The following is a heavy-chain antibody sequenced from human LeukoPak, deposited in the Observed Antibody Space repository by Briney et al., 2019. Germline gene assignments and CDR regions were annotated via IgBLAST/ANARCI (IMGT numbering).Heavy chain of an antibody. CDR2: MNPNSGNT. V-gene: IGHV1-8*01. Sequence: ASVKVSCKASGYTFTSYDINWVRQATGQGLEWMGWMNPNSGNTGYAQKFQGRVTVTRNTSISTAYMELSSLRSEDTAVYYCARVGILRKALDYWGQGTLVTVSS. CDR3: ARVGILRKALDY. J-gene: IGHJ4*02. D-gene: IGHD4-17*01. CDR1: GYTFTSYD.